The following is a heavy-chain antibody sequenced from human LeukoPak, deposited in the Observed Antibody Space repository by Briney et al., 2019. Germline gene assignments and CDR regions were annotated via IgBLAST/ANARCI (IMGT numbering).Heavy chain of an antibody. J-gene: IGHJ3*02. CDR2: ITLNSGDT. V-gene: IGHV1-2*02. D-gene: IGHD7-27*01. Sequence: ASVKVSCKASGHTFTVYYIHWVRQAPGQGLEWMGWITLNSGDTKYAQKFQGRVTMTSDTSITTAYMELRSLRSDDTAVYYCAREEGNWGDAFDIWGQGTMVTVSS. CDR1: GHTFTVYY. CDR3: AREEGNWGDAFDI.